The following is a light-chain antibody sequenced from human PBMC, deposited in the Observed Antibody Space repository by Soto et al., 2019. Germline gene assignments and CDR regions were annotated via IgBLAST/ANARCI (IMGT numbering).Light chain of an antibody. CDR3: SSYAGSNNSV. CDR2: EVS. J-gene: IGLJ1*01. V-gene: IGLV2-8*01. CDR1: NSDVGGYNY. Sequence: QSVLTQPPSASGSPGQSVTISCTGTNSDVGGYNYVSWYQQHPGKAPKLMIYEVSKRPSGVPDRFSGSKSGNTASLTVSGLQAEDEADYYCSSYAGSNNSVFGTGTKVTVL.